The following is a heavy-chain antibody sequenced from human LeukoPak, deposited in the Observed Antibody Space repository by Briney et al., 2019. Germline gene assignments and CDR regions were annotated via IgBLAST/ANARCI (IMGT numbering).Heavy chain of an antibody. CDR2: IKEDGSEK. CDR3: ARNEN. J-gene: IGHJ4*02. V-gene: IGHV3-7*01. Sequence: PGGSLRLSCAVSGFTFSTSWMSWVRQATGKGPEWVANIKEDGSEKYYVDSVKGRFTISRDNAKNSLYLQMNSLRAEDTAVYYCARNENWGQGTLVTVSS. CDR1: GFTFSTSW.